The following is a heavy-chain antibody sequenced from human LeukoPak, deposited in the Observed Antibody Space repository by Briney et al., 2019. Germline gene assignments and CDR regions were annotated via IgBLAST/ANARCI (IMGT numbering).Heavy chain of an antibody. Sequence: RSGGSLRLSCAASGFTFSNYGMHWVRQAPGKGLEWVAFIRYDGTNKHYADSVKGRFTISRDNSKNTLYLQMNSLRAEDTAVYYCANGPQYNILTGFYKVRSHLDYWGQGTLVAVSS. CDR2: IRYDGTNK. D-gene: IGHD3-9*01. CDR1: GFTFSNYG. CDR3: ANGPQYNILTGFYKVRSHLDY. J-gene: IGHJ4*02. V-gene: IGHV3-30*02.